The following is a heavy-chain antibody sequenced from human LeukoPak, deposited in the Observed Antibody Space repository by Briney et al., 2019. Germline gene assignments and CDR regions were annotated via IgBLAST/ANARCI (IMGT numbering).Heavy chain of an antibody. CDR2: ISGSGGST. CDR3: AKLLLRCFDWLSFDY. CDR1: GFTFSSYA. D-gene: IGHD3-9*01. Sequence: GGSLRLSCAASGFTFSSYAMSWVRQAPGKGLEWVLAISGSGGSTYYADSVKGRFTISRDNSKNTLYLQMNSLRAEDTAVYYCAKLLLRCFDWLSFDYWGQGTLVTVSS. J-gene: IGHJ4*02. V-gene: IGHV3-23*01.